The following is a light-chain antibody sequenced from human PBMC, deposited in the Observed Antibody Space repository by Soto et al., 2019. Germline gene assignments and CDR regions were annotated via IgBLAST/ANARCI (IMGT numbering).Light chain of an antibody. CDR1: QTISSW. Sequence: DIQMTQSPSTLSGSVGDRVTITCRASQTISSWLAWYQQKPGKAPKLLIYKASSLQSGAPSRFSGSGSGTEFTLTISSLQPDDFATYYCQQYVRAFRSFGQGTKVDIK. CDR2: KAS. V-gene: IGKV1-5*03. CDR3: QQYVRAFRS. J-gene: IGKJ1*01.